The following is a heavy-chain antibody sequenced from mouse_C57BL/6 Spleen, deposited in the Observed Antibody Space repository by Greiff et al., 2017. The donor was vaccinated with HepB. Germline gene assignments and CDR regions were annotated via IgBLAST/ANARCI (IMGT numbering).Heavy chain of an antibody. CDR2: IYPGDGDT. Sequence: QVQLQQSGAELVKPGASVKISCKASGYAFSSYWMNWVKQRPGKGLEWIGQIYPGDGDTNYNRKFKGKATLTADKSSSTAYMQLSSLTSEDSAVYFCARGYYYGSIGYFDVWGTGTTVTVSS. D-gene: IGHD1-1*01. V-gene: IGHV1-80*01. J-gene: IGHJ1*03. CDR1: GYAFSSYW. CDR3: ARGYYYGSIGYFDV.